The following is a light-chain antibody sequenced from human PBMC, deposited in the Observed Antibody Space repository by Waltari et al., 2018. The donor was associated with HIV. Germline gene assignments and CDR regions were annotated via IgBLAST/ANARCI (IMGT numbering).Light chain of an antibody. CDR2: DVT. Sequence: QSAPTQPRPVSGSPGQSGTISCTGTSSDVGRYNHVSWYQQHPGKPPKLIIYDVTERPSGVPDHFSGSKSGNTASLTISGLQAEDEADYYCCSYGGTYAPYVFGTGTKVTVL. CDR1: SSDVGRYNH. V-gene: IGLV2-11*01. CDR3: CSYGGTYAPYV. J-gene: IGLJ1*01.